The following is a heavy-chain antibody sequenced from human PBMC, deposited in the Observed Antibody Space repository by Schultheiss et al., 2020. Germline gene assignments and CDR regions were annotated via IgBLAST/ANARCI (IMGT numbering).Heavy chain of an antibody. CDR3: ARASRDGYWFRAFDI. CDR2: SYYSGST. V-gene: IGHV4-59*01. CDR1: GGSISSSY. J-gene: IGHJ3*02. D-gene: IGHD5-24*01. Sequence: SQTLSLTCTVSGGSISSSYWSWIRQPPGKGLEWIGYSYYSGSTNYNPSLKSRVTISVDTSKNQFSLKLSPVPAADTAVYYCARASRDGYWFRAFDIWGQGTTV.